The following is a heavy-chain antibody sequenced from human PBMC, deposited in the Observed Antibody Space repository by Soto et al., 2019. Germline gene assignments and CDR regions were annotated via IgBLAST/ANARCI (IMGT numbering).Heavy chain of an antibody. CDR2: INHSGST. CDR1: GGSFSGYY. CDR3: ARRIYGSGSYSFYYYYGMDV. Sequence: ETLSLTCAVYGGSFSGYYWSWIRQPPGKGLEWIGEINHSGSTNYNPSLKSRVTISVDTSKNQFSLKLSSVTAADTAVYYCARRIYGSGSYSFYYYYGMDVWGQGTTVTVSS. D-gene: IGHD3-10*01. V-gene: IGHV4-34*01. J-gene: IGHJ6*02.